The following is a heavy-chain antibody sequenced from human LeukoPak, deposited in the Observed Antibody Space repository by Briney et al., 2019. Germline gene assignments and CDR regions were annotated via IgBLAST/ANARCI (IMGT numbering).Heavy chain of an antibody. Sequence: GGSLRLSCAASGFTFSSYAMHWVRQAPGKGLEWVAVTSYGGSIKKYADSVEGRFTISRDNSKGTLFLQMNSLGPEATALYSCARETTLFGVVIPRSAASAIWGQPTTLTVPS. D-gene: IGHD3-3*01. CDR2: TSYGGSIK. J-gene: IGHJ3*02. CDR3: ARETTLFGVVIPRSAASAI. V-gene: IGHV3-30-3*01. CDR1: GFTFSSYA.